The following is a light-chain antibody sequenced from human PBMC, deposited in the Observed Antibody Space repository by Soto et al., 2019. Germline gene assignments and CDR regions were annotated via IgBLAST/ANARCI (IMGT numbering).Light chain of an antibody. CDR1: SSNIGAGYD. CDR2: ANT. V-gene: IGLV1-40*01. CDR3: QSYDSSLSGYV. Sequence: QAVVTQPPSVSGAPGQRVTISCTGSSSNIGAGYDVHWYQQLPGTAPILLIYANTNRPSGVPDRFSGSKSGTSASLAITGLQAEDEADYYCQSYDSSLSGYVFGTGTKLTVL. J-gene: IGLJ1*01.